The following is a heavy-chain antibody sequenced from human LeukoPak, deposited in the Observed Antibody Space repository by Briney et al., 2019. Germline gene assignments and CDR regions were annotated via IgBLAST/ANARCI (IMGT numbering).Heavy chain of an antibody. J-gene: IGHJ4*02. CDR3: VRDVAF. V-gene: IGHV3-30*03. CDR2: ISYDGTKE. Sequence: GGSLRLSCKTSGFKFRDFDMDRVRQAPGKGLEWVAHISYDGTKEYYADSVKGRFSISRDNSQDTVYLQLSSLTTEDTARYYCVRDVAFWGQGTLIIVSS. CDR1: GFKFRDFD.